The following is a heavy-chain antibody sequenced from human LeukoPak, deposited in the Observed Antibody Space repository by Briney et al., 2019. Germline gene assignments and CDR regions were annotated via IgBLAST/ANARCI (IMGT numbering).Heavy chain of an antibody. CDR3: ASRGGYGGNSEVFDY. J-gene: IGHJ4*02. CDR1: GYTFTSYD. D-gene: IGHD4-23*01. V-gene: IGHV1-69*05. Sequence: SVKVSCKASGYTFTSYDINWVRQATGQGLEWMGRIIPIFGTANYAQKFQGRVTITTDESTSTAYMELSSLRSEDTAVYYCASRGGYGGNSEVFDYWGQGTLVTVSS. CDR2: IIPIFGTA.